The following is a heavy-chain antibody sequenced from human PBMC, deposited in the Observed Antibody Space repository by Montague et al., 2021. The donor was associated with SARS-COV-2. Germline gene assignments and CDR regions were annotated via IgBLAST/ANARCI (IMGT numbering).Heavy chain of an antibody. J-gene: IGHJ6*02. CDR1: GGSISNYY. CDR2: IYYSGST. Sequence: SETLFLTCTVSGGSISNYYWSWIRQPPGRGLEWIGYIYYSGSTDYSPSLKSRVTISLDTSKNQFSLKVTSVTAADTAVYYCARGGGYYNYGLDVWGPGTTVTGSS. V-gene: IGHV4-59*01. CDR3: ARGGGYYNYGLDV. D-gene: IGHD3-22*01.